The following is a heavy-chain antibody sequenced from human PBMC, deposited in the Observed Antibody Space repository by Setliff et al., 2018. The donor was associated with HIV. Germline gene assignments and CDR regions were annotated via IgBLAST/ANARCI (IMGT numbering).Heavy chain of an antibody. D-gene: IGHD3-22*01. CDR2: IYHSGST. V-gene: IGHV4-38-2*01. CDR1: AYSISSGYY. J-gene: IGHJ4*02. Sequence: SETLSLTCAVSAYSISSGYYWGWIRQPPGKGLEWIGSIYHSGSTYYNPSLNSRVTISVGASKNQFSLKLSSVTAADTAVYYCASLPPLYDSSGYYFDYWGQGTLVTVSS. CDR3: ASLPPLYDSSGYYFDY.